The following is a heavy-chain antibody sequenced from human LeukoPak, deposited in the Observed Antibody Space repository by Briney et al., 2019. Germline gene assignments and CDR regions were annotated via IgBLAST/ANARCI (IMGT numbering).Heavy chain of an antibody. V-gene: IGHV3-74*01. CDR2: IKSDGAGT. CDR3: ARGGYGAYMG. D-gene: IGHD4-17*01. Sequence: GGTLRLSCAASGFTFSSYGMSWVRQAPGKGLVWVSGIKSDGAGTSYVDSVKGRFTISRDNAKNTLDLQMNSLRAEDTAVYYCARGGYGAYMGWGQGMLVTVSS. J-gene: IGHJ4*02. CDR1: GFTFSSYG.